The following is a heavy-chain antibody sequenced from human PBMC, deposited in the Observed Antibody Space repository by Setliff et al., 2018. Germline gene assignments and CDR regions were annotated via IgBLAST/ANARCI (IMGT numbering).Heavy chain of an antibody. CDR2: IYYSETT. CDR1: GGSISGYY. V-gene: IGHV4-59*03. Sequence: SETLSLTCTVSGGSISGYYWSWIRQSPGKGLEWIGYIYYSETTNYSPSLKSRVTMSVDTSKNQFSLKLSSVTAADTALYYCTVYNTGSSKDHYWGQGTPVTVSS. D-gene: IGHD2-8*02. J-gene: IGHJ4*02. CDR3: TVYNTGSSKDHY.